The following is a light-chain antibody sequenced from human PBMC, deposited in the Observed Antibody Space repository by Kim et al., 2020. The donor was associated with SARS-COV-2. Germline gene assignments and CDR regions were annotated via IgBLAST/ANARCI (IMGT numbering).Light chain of an antibody. Sequence: GKPARITCGGNNIGSKRVHWYQQKPGQAPVLVIYYDSDRPSGIPERFSGSNSGNTATLTISRVEAGDEADYYCQVWDSSSDHPYVFGTGTKVTVL. J-gene: IGLJ1*01. CDR2: YDS. CDR1: NIGSKR. CDR3: QVWDSSSDHPYV. V-gene: IGLV3-21*04.